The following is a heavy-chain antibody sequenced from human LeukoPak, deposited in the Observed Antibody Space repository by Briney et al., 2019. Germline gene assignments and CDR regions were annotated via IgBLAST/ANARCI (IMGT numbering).Heavy chain of an antibody. J-gene: IGHJ6*02. CDR2: ISSSSTI. V-gene: IGHV3-48*01. CDR1: GFTFSSYS. CDR3: ARVDYDFWSGSYGMDV. D-gene: IGHD3-3*01. Sequence: GGSLRLSCAASGFTFSSYSMNWVRQAPGKGLEWVSYISSSSTIYYADSVKGRFTISRDNAKNSLYLQMNSLRAEDTAVYYCARVDYDFWSGSYGMDVWGQGTTVTVSS.